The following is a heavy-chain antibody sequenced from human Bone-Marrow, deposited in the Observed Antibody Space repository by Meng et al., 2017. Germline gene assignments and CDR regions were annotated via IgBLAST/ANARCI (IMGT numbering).Heavy chain of an antibody. CDR3: ARGCGGSCLAADS. D-gene: IGHD2-15*01. V-gene: IGHV3-74*01. CDR1: GFTFSSYA. CDR2: LSPDGSDT. J-gene: IGHJ4*02. Sequence: GESLKISCAASGFTFSSYAMHWVRQAPGKGLEWVSRLSPDGSDTNYADSVKGRFTISRDNARNTLYLQMSSLRVEDTAVYYCARGCGGSCLAADSWGQGTLVTVSS.